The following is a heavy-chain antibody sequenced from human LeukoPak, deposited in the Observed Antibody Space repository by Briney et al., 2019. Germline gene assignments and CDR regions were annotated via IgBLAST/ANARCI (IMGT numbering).Heavy chain of an antibody. Sequence: GGSLRLSCAASEFTFGSYWMRWVRQAPGKGLEWVANIKQDGSEKNYVDSVKGRFTISRDNAKNSMYLQMNSLRAEDTALYYCARIGGYSSSSFFDYWGQGTLVTVSS. CDR2: IKQDGSEK. D-gene: IGHD6-6*01. CDR1: EFTFGSYW. CDR3: ARIGGYSSSSFFDY. V-gene: IGHV3-7*03. J-gene: IGHJ4*02.